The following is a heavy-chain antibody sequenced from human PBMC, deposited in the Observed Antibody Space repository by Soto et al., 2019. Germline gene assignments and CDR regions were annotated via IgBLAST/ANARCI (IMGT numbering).Heavy chain of an antibody. V-gene: IGHV1-2*02. CDR1: GYTFTTYF. D-gene: IGHD6-25*01. Sequence: QVQLVQSGAEVVKPGASVKVCCKASGYTFTTYFLHWVRQAPGQGLEWLGWIFPGSGGTKYAQKFQGRVTMTRDTSINTAYMELSRLTSDDTGVYYCAREWQRGTDYWGQGAVMTVSS. CDR3: AREWQRGTDY. J-gene: IGHJ4*02. CDR2: IFPGSGGT.